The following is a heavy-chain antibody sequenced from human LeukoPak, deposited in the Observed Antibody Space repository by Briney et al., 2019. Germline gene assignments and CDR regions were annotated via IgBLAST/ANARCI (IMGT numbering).Heavy chain of an antibody. Sequence: PSETLSLTCTVSGGSISSSSYYWGWIRQPPGKGVEWIGSIYYSGSTYYNPSLKSRVTISVDTSKNQFSLKLSSVTAADTAVYYCARTSGGYSIPQGYWGQGTLVTVSS. J-gene: IGHJ4*02. CDR3: ARTSGGYSIPQGY. CDR2: IYYSGST. V-gene: IGHV4-39*01. CDR1: GGSISSSSYY. D-gene: IGHD3-22*01.